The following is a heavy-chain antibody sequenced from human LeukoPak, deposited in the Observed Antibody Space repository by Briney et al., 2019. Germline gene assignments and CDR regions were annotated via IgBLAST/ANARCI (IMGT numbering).Heavy chain of an antibody. CDR1: GYXFTSYW. Sequence: GESLKISCNGSGYXFTSYWICWVRQMPGKGLEWMGIIYAGDSDTIYSPSFQGQVTISADKSISTAYLQWSSLKASDTALYYCVRRSRSGGYDDYWGQGTLVIVSS. CDR2: IYAGDSDT. D-gene: IGHD5-12*01. CDR3: VRRSRSGGYDDY. J-gene: IGHJ4*02. V-gene: IGHV5-51*01.